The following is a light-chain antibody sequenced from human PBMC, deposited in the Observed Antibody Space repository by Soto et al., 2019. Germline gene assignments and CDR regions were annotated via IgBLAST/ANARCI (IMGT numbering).Light chain of an antibody. J-gene: IGKJ2*01. Sequence: EIVMTQSPATLSVSPGERATLSCRASQSVSSNLAWYHQKPGQAPRLLIYGASTSATGIPARFSGSGSGTEFTLTISSLQSEDLAVYYCQQYNNWPPRYTFGQGTKLEIK. CDR3: QQYNNWPPRYT. CDR1: QSVSSN. CDR2: GAS. V-gene: IGKV3-15*01.